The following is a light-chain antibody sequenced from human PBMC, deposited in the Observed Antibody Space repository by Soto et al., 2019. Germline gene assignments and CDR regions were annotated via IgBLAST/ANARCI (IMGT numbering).Light chain of an antibody. J-gene: IGKJ1*01. CDR3: HHYGSSRT. V-gene: IGKV3-20*01. Sequence: EIVLTQSPGTLSLSPGERATLSCRASQSVSSSDLAWYQQKPGQAPRLLIYGASSRATGIPDRFSGSGSRIDFTLTISGLEPEDFAVYYCHHYGSSRTFGQGTKVEIK. CDR1: QSVSSSD. CDR2: GAS.